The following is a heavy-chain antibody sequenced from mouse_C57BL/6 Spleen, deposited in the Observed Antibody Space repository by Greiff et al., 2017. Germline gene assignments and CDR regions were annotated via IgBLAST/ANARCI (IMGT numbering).Heavy chain of an antibody. Sequence: EVKLQESGPGLVKPSQSLSLTCSVTGYSITSGYYWNWIRQFPGNKLEWMGYISYDGSNNYNPSLKNRISITRDTSKNQFFLKLNSVTTEDTATDYCGRDYGYDRWYFEVWGTGTTVTVSS. CDR1: GYSITSGYY. CDR3: GRDYGYDRWYFEV. D-gene: IGHD2-2*01. J-gene: IGHJ1*03. V-gene: IGHV3-6*01. CDR2: ISYDGSN.